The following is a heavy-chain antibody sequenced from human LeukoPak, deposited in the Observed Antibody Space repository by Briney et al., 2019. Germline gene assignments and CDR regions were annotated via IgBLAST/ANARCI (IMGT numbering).Heavy chain of an antibody. D-gene: IGHD3-10*01. CDR1: GFPLSCNY. J-gene: IGHJ6*03. Sequence: GGSLLLSCSSSGFPLSCNYMSSVRPATGEGLEWVSGIYSGGSTYYADTVKGRFTISRDNSKNTLYLQMNSLRAEDTAVYYCASGSGSYRTPYYYMDVWGKGTTVTVSS. V-gene: IGHV3-53*01. CDR2: IYSGGST. CDR3: ASGSGSYRTPYYYMDV.